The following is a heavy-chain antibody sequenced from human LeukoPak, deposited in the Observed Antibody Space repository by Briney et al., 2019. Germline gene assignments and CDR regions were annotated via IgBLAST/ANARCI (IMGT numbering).Heavy chain of an antibody. CDR1: GFTFDDYA. CDR2: ISWNSGSI. D-gene: IGHD2-2*01. CDR3: AKGIVVVPAAPFEY. Sequence: SLRLCCAASGFTFDDYAMHWVRQAPGKGLEWVSGISWNSGSIGYADSVKGRFTISRDNAKNSLYLQMNSLRAEDTALYYCAKGIVVVPAAPFEYWGQGTLVTVSS. J-gene: IGHJ4*02. V-gene: IGHV3-9*01.